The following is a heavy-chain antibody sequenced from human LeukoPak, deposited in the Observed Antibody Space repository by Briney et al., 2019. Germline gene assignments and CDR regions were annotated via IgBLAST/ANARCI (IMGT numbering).Heavy chain of an antibody. V-gene: IGHV1-2*02. CDR1: GYTFTGYY. J-gene: IGHJ4*02. CDR3: ARRYYYDSSVYYYERFDY. Sequence: ASVKVSCKASGYTFTGYYMHWVRQAPGQGLEWMGWINPNSGGTNYAQKFQGRVTMTRDTSISTAYMELSRLRSDDTAVYYCARRYYYDSSVYYYERFDYWGQGTLVPVS. CDR2: INPNSGGT. D-gene: IGHD3-22*01.